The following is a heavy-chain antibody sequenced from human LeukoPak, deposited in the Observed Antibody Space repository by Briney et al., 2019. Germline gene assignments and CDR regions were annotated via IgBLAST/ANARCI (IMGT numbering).Heavy chain of an antibody. Sequence: ASVKVSRKASGYTFTGYYMHWVRQAPGQGLEWMGWINPNSGGTNYAQKFQGRVTMTRDTSISTAYMELSRLRSDDTAVYYCARDSAGRVGATYYWGQGTLVTVSS. CDR3: ARDSAGRVGATYY. J-gene: IGHJ4*02. CDR2: INPNSGGT. CDR1: GYTFTGYY. D-gene: IGHD1-26*01. V-gene: IGHV1-2*02.